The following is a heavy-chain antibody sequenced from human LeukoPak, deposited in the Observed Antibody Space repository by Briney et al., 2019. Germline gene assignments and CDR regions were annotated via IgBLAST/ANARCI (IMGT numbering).Heavy chain of an antibody. CDR1: GGTFSSYA. D-gene: IGHD4-23*01. CDR3: ARDRYGGNSYAY. CDR2: IIPIFGTA. Sequence: SVKASCKASGGTFSSYAISWVRQAPGQGLEWMGRIIPIFGTANYAQKFQGRVTITTDESTSTAYMELSSLRSEDTAVYYCARDRYGGNSYAYWGQGTLVTVSS. J-gene: IGHJ4*02. V-gene: IGHV1-69*05.